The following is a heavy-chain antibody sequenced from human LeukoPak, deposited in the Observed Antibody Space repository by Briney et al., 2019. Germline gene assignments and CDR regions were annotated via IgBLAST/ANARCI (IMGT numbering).Heavy chain of an antibody. J-gene: IGHJ4*02. CDR2: IYYSGST. V-gene: IGHV4-39*01. Sequence: PSETLSLTCTVSGGSISSGSYYWGWIRQPPGKGLEWIGSIYYSGSTYYNPSLKSRVTISVDTSKNQFSLKLSSVTAADTAVYYCARRVYDSSGIDYWGQGTLVTVSS. CDR1: GGSISSGSYY. CDR3: ARRVYDSSGIDY. D-gene: IGHD3-22*01.